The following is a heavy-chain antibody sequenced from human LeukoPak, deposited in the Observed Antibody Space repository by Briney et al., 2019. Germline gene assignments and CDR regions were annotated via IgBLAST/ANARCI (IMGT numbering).Heavy chain of an antibody. CDR2: ISGSGGST. CDR3: AKDREPMSGIGGWFDP. D-gene: IGHD1-14*01. CDR1: GFTFSSYA. Sequence: SGGSLRLSCAASGFTFSSYAMSWVRQAPGKGLEWVSAISGSGGSTYYADSVKGRLTISRDNSKNTLFLQMNSLRAEDTAVYYCAKDREPMSGIGGWFDPWGQGTLVTVSS. J-gene: IGHJ5*02. V-gene: IGHV3-23*01.